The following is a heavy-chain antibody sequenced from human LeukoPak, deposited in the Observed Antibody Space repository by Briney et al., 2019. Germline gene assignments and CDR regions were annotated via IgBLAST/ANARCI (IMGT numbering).Heavy chain of an antibody. Sequence: GGSLRLSCAASGFTFSSYAMSWVRQAPGKGLEWVSAISGSGGSTYYADSVKGRFPISRDNSKNTLYLQMNSLRAEDTAVYYCAKDRTYYDSSGYYYNDYWGQGTLVTVSS. J-gene: IGHJ4*02. V-gene: IGHV3-23*01. CDR1: GFTFSSYA. CDR2: ISGSGGST. CDR3: AKDRTYYDSSGYYYNDY. D-gene: IGHD3-22*01.